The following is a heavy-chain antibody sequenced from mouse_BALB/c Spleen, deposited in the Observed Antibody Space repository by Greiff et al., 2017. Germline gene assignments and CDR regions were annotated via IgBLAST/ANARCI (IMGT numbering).Heavy chain of an antibody. J-gene: IGHJ2*01. V-gene: IGHV5-9-4*01. CDR2: ISSGGSYT. D-gene: IGHD1-1*01. CDR3: AKESRTTGAFDY. Sequence: EVQLVESGGGLVKPGGSLKLSCAASGFTFSSYAMSWVRQSPEKRLEWVAEISSGGSYTYYPDTVTGRFTISGDNARNTLYLEVSSLRSEDTAMYYCAKESRTTGAFDYWGQGTTLTVSS. CDR1: GFTFSSYA.